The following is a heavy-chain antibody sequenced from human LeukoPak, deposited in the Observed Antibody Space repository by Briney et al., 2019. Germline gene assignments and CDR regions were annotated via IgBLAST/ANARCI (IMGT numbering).Heavy chain of an antibody. D-gene: IGHD6-13*01. CDR3: ARLTYSSSWYLNYYYYIDV. V-gene: IGHV5-51*01. CDR2: IYPGDSDT. J-gene: IGHJ6*03. Sequence: GESLKISCEGSGYSFTSYWIGWVRPMPGKGLEWMGIIYPGDSDTRYSPSFQGQVTISADKPISTAYLQWSSLKASDTAMYYCARLTYSSSWYLNYYYYIDVWCKGTTVTVSS. CDR1: GYSFTSYW.